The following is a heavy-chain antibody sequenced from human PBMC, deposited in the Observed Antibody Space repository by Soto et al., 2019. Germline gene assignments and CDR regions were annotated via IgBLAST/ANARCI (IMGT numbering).Heavy chain of an antibody. CDR3: ARGDRYFDY. V-gene: IGHV3-33*01. CDR2: IWYDGINK. D-gene: IGHD1-26*01. Sequence: SLRLSCAASGFTFSNCGMHWVRQAPGKGLVWLAMIWYDGINKYYEDSVKGRFTVSRDNSENTLYLQMNSLTAEDTAVYYCARGDRYFDYWGQGTLVTVSS. J-gene: IGHJ4*02. CDR1: GFTFSNCG.